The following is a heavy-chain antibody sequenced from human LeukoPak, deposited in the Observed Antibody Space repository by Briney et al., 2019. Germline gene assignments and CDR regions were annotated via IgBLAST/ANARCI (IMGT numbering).Heavy chain of an antibody. D-gene: IGHD5-12*01. CDR3: ATDPIYSGYAFRFDY. J-gene: IGHJ4*02. Sequence: ASVKVSCKVSGYTLTELSMHWVRQAPGKGLEWMGGFDPEDGETIYAQKFQGRVAMTEDTSTDTAYMELSGLRSEDTAVYYCATDPIYSGYAFRFDYWGQGTLVTVSS. CDR2: FDPEDGET. V-gene: IGHV1-24*01. CDR1: GYTLTELS.